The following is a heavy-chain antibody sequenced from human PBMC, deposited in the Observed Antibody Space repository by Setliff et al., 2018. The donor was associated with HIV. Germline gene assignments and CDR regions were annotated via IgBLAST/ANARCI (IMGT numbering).Heavy chain of an antibody. CDR1: GGSISSSTYY. J-gene: IGHJ5*02. D-gene: IGHD2-8*01. CDR2: IFYTGNT. V-gene: IGHV4-39*01. Sequence: SETLSLTCSVSGGSISSSTYYWGWIRQPPGKGLEWIGDIFYTGNTYYNPSLKSRVAISVDTSENRFSLKLNSVTAADTAVYYCARRGRDGVLIVFATGFDPWGQGTLVTVSS. CDR3: ARRGRDGVLIVFATGFDP.